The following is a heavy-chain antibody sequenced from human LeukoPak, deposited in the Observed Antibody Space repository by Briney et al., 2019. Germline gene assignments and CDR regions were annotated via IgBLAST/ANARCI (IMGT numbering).Heavy chain of an antibody. CDR1: GFTFSDYY. Sequence: GGSLRLSCVVSGFTFSDYYMTWVRQAPGKGLEWLSSISSSGGTIYYADSVKGRFTISRDNAKKSLYLQMISLTADDTAAYFCAKDKRDEILGVVRTTLDYWGQGTRVTVSS. CDR3: AKDKRDEILGVVRTTLDY. D-gene: IGHD3-3*01. V-gene: IGHV3-11*01. J-gene: IGHJ4*02. CDR2: ISSSGGTI.